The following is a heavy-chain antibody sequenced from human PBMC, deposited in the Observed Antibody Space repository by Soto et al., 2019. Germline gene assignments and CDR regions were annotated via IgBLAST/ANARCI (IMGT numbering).Heavy chain of an antibody. CDR2: IIPMFGTA. V-gene: IGHV1-69*01. D-gene: IGHD1-1*01. CDR3: ARGGQKNVYTSIGP. J-gene: IGHJ5*02. CDR1: GGTFSSHV. Sequence: QVQLVQSGPEVKKPGSSVKVSCKASGGTFSSHVFTWVRQAPGRGLEWMGGIIPMFGTANHAQKFQGRVTLIADESTNTAYLELSSLRSEDTAVYYCARGGQKNVYTSIGPWGQGTLVTVSS.